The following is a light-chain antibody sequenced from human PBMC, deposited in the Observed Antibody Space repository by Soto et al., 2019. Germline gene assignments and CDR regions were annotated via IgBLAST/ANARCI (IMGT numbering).Light chain of an antibody. V-gene: IGKV1-17*01. CDR2: DAS. CDR3: QQLNSYPSIT. CDR1: QGIRND. J-gene: IGKJ5*01. Sequence: DIQITQSPSSLSSSVLDRFTITCRASQGIRNDLGWYQQKPGKAPKRLIYDASSLESGVPSRFSGSGSGTEFTLTISSLQPEDFATYYCQQLNSYPSITFGQGTRLEIK.